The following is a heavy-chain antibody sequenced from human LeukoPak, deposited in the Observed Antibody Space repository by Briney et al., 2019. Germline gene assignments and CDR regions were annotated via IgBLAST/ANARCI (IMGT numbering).Heavy chain of an antibody. CDR2: IWYDGSNK. V-gene: IGHV3-33*08. CDR3: AREVWDSGDY. CDR1: GFTFSSYA. Sequence: GRSLRLSCAASGFTFSSYAMHWVRQTPGKGLEWVAVIWYDGSNKYYADSVKGRFTISRDNSKNTLYLQMNSLRAEDTAVYYCAREVWDSGDYWGQGTLVTVSS. D-gene: IGHD1-26*01. J-gene: IGHJ4*02.